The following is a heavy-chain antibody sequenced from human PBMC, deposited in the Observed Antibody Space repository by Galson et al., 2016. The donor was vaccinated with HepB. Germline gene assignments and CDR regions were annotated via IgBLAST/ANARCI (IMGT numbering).Heavy chain of an antibody. D-gene: IGHD2-21*02. CDR1: GDTFTNYG. CDR2: ISAYNGNT. Sequence: SVKVSCKASGDTFTNYGISWVRQAPGQGLEWMGWISAYNGNTNYAQKFQGRVTMTTDTSTTTAYMDLRSLRPDDTAVYYCVTDTGVTVHPKGPDYWGQGTL. CDR3: VTDTGVTVHPKGPDY. V-gene: IGHV1-18*04. J-gene: IGHJ4*02.